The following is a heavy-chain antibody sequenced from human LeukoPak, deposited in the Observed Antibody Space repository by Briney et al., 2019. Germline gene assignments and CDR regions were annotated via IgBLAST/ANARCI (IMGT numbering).Heavy chain of an antibody. V-gene: IGHV4-4*07. CDR1: GTSLTTYF. J-gene: IGHJ6*02. CDR3: VRDRVDSSGYYYYYGLDV. Sequence: SETLSLTCTVSGTSLTTYFWSWIRQPAGKGLEWIGRFYSSGSTSYNPSLKSRLTMSVGTSKNEFSLKLRSVTAADTAVYYCVRDRVDSSGYYYYYGLDVWGQGTTVTVSS. D-gene: IGHD3-22*01. CDR2: FYSSGST.